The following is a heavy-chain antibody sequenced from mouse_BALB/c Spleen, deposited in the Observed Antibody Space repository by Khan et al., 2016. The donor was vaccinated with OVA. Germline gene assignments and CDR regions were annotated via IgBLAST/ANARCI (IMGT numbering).Heavy chain of an antibody. CDR1: GYTFTKYW. D-gene: IGHD1-1*01. V-gene: IGHV1-63*02. CDR3: ARPYYYGSSYDTMDA. J-gene: IGHJ4*01. Sequence: QLSGPELVRPGTSVKMSCKAAGYTFTKYWIGWVKQRPGHGLEWIGDIYPGSGNTNYNEKFKGKATLTADTSSSTAYMQLSSLTSEDSAIYYCARPYYYGSSYDTMDAWGQGTSVTVSS. CDR2: IYPGSGNT.